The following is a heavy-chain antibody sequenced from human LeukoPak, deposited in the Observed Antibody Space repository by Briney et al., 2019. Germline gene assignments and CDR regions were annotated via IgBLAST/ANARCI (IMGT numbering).Heavy chain of an antibody. CDR3: ARELSYGDYGDY. CDR1: GVTYRGYG. Sequence: GMSRRLSCAASGVTYRGYGMNWVRQAPGKGLEWVAVIWYDGSNKYYADSVKGRFTISRDNSKNTLYLQMNSLRAEDTAVYYCARELSYGDYGDYWGQGTLVTVSS. V-gene: IGHV3-33*01. J-gene: IGHJ4*02. D-gene: IGHD4-17*01. CDR2: IWYDGSNK.